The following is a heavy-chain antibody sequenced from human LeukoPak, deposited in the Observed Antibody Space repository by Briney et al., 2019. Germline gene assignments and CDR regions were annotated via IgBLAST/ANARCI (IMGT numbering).Heavy chain of an antibody. CDR2: INWNGGST. D-gene: IGHD7-27*01. J-gene: IGHJ4*02. V-gene: IGHV3-20*04. CDR3: ARAVRTVPLGDYFDY. Sequence: GGSLRLSCAASGFTFDDYGMSWVRQAPGKGLEWVSGINWNGGSTGYADSVKGRFTISRDNAKNSLYLQMNSLRAEDTALYYCARAVRTVPLGDYFDYWGQGTLVTVSS. CDR1: GFTFDDYG.